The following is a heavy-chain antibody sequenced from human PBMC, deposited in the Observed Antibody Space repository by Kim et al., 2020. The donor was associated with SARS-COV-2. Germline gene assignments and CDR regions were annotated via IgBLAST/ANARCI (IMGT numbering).Heavy chain of an antibody. CDR2: IRSKAYGGTT. D-gene: IGHD6-19*01. J-gene: IGHJ4*02. CDR3: TRESIAVALDY. V-gene: IGHV3-49*03. Sequence: GGSLRLSCTASGFTFGDYAMSWFRQAPGKGLEWVGFIRSKAYGGTTEYAASVKGRFTISRDDSKSIAYLQMNSLKTEDTAVYYCTRESIAVALDYWGQGTLVTVSS. CDR1: GFTFGDYA.